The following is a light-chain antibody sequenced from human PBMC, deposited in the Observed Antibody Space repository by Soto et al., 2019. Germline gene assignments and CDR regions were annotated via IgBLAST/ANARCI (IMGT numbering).Light chain of an antibody. CDR1: QSVSID. J-gene: IGKJ1*01. CDR2: GAS. V-gene: IGKV3-15*01. CDR3: KQYTKWPMT. Sequence: IGMTQSPATLSLSPGERATLSCRAGQSVSIDLAWYQQTPGQAPRLLIYGASTRATGIPVRFSGSASGTEFTLTISSLQSEDFTVYYCKQYTKWPMTFGQGTQVDIK.